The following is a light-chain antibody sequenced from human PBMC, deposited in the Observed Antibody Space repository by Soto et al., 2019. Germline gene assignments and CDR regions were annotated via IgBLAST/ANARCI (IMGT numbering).Light chain of an antibody. J-gene: IGKJ1*01. CDR2: AAS. Sequence: DFPVTQSPSALPASPGARVTLSGRASQGISTYLNWYQQKPGKAPKLLIYAASSLQSGVPSRFSGSGSETDFTLTISSLQPEDFATYSCQQSYSTTWTFGQGTKVDIK. CDR1: QGISTY. CDR3: QQSYSTTWT. V-gene: IGKV1-39*01.